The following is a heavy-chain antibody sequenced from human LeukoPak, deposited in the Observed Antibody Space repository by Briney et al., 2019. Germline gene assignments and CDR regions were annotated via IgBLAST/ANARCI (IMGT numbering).Heavy chain of an antibody. D-gene: IGHD2-2*01. Sequence: SETLSLTCAVYGGSFSGYYWSWIRQPPGKGREWIGEINHSGSTNYNPSLKSRVTISLDTSKNQFPLKLSSVTSAHRAVFCIARIGYCSSTSCLADYYYYMDVWGKGNTVTVSS. V-gene: IGHV4-34*01. J-gene: IGHJ6*03. CDR1: GGSFSGYY. CDR2: INHSGST. CDR3: ARIGYCSSTSCLADYYYYMDV.